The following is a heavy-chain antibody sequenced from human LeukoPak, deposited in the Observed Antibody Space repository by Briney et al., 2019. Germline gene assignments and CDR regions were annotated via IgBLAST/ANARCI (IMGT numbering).Heavy chain of an antibody. Sequence: SETLSLTCAVSGGSISSSNWWSWVRQPPGKGLEWIGEIYHSGSTNYNPSLKSRVTISVDKSKNQFSLKLSSVTAADTAVYYCASNRYNWNYYYYYMDVWGKGTTVTVSS. CDR2: IYHSGST. D-gene: IGHD1-20*01. V-gene: IGHV4-4*02. J-gene: IGHJ6*03. CDR3: ASNRYNWNYYYYYMDV. CDR1: GGSISSSNW.